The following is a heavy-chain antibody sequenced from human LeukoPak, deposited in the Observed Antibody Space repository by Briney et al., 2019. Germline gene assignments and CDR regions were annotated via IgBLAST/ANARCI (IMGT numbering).Heavy chain of an antibody. CDR1: GGSISSSSYF. J-gene: IGHJ3*02. CDR3: ARETRGEVASAFDI. V-gene: IGHV4-39*02. D-gene: IGHD3-10*01. Sequence: SETLSLTCTVSGGSISSSSYFWGWIRQPPGKGLEWIGNLYYTGSTYYNPSLMSRVTFSVDTSKNQFSLKLSSVTAADTDVYYCARETRGEVASAFDIWGQGTMVTVSS. CDR2: LYYTGST.